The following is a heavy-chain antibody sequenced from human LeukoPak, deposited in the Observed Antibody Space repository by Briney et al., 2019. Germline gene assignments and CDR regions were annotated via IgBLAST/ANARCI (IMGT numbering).Heavy chain of an antibody. CDR1: GYTFTGYY. Sequence: ASVKVSCTASGYTFTGYYMHWVRQAPGQGLEWMGRINPNSGGTNYAQKFQGRVTMTRDTSISTAYMELSRLRSDDTAVYYCARGAQASSSWYLDYWGQGTLVTVSS. CDR2: INPNSGGT. V-gene: IGHV1-2*06. J-gene: IGHJ4*02. D-gene: IGHD6-13*01. CDR3: ARGAQASSSWYLDY.